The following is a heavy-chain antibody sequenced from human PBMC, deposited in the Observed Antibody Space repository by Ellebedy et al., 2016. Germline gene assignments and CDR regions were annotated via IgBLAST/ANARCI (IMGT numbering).Heavy chain of an antibody. J-gene: IGHJ4*02. CDR3: ATYTMGRLDY. Sequence: SETLSLTCSVSGGSISSYYWTWIRQPPGKGLEWIAYFYHSGNTNYSPSLKSRVTISVDTSKNQFSLKLRSVTAADTAVYYCATYTMGRLDYWGQGTLVTVSS. CDR2: FYHSGNT. D-gene: IGHD1-1*01. V-gene: IGHV4-59*08. CDR1: GGSISSYY.